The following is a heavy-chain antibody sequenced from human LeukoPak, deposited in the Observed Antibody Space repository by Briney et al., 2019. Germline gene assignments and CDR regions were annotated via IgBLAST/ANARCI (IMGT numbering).Heavy chain of an antibody. CDR2: IWYDGSNK. CDR1: GFTFSSYG. V-gene: IGHV3-33*06. D-gene: IGHD6-19*01. Sequence: GRSLRLSCAASGFTFSSYGMHWVRQAPGKGLEWVAVIWYDGSNKYYADSVKGRFTTSRDNSKNTLYLQMNSLRAEDTAVYYCAKDYSSGGPYFDYWGQGTLVTVSS. CDR3: AKDYSSGGPYFDY. J-gene: IGHJ4*02.